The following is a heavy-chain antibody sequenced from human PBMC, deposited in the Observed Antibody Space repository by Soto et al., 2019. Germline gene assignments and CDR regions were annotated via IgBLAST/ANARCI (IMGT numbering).Heavy chain of an antibody. Sequence: GSGPTLVNPTQTLTLTCTFSGFSLSTSGVGVGWIRQPPGKALEWLALIYWNDDKRYSPSLKSRLTITKDTSKNQVVLTMTNMDPVDTATYYCAHRPYDSYYYDSSGYISPYYFDYWGQGTLVTVSS. V-gene: IGHV2-5*01. CDR3: AHRPYDSYYYDSSGYISPYYFDY. CDR2: IYWNDDK. J-gene: IGHJ4*02. CDR1: GFSLSTSGVG. D-gene: IGHD3-22*01.